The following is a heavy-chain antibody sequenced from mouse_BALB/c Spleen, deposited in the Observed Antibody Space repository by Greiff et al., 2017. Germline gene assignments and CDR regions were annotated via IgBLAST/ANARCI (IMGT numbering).Heavy chain of an antibody. J-gene: IGHJ2*01. D-gene: IGHD2-4*01. CDR2: IWTGGGT. CDR1: GFSLTSYD. V-gene: IGHV2-9-2*01. Sequence: QVQLKESGPGLVAPSQSLSITCTVSGFSLTSYDISWIRQPPGKGLEWLGVIWTGGGTNYNSAFMSRLSISKDNSKSQVFLKMNSLQTDDTAIYYCVRLYYDYDEGVFDYWGQGTTLTVSS. CDR3: VRLYYDYDEGVFDY.